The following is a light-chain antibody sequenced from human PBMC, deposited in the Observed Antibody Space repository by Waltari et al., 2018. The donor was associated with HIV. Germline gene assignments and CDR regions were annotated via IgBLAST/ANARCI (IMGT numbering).Light chain of an antibody. J-gene: IGLJ2*01. CDR1: SSDVGIYNL. V-gene: IGLV2-23*01. CDR2: AGS. CDR3: CSYAGSFVV. Sequence: QSALTQPASVSGSPGQSITISCTGTSSDVGIYNLVSWYQQYPGKAPKLMIYAGSKRPAGVSNRFSGSKSGNTASLTISGLQTEDEADYYCCSYAGSFVVFGGGTKLTVL.